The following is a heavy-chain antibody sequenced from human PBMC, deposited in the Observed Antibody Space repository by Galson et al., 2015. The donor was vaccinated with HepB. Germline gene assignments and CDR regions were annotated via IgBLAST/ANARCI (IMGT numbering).Heavy chain of an antibody. CDR3: ATARIVAAGMEFDY. V-gene: IGHV1-24*01. CDR2: CDAEDGET. D-gene: IGHD6-13*01. J-gene: IGHJ4*02. CDR1: GYTLTELS. Sequence: SVKVSCKVSGYTLTELSMHWVRQAPGKGLEWMGGCDAEDGETIYAQKFQGRVTMTGDTSADTAYMELSSLRSEDTAVYYCATARIVAAGMEFDYWGQGTLVTVSS.